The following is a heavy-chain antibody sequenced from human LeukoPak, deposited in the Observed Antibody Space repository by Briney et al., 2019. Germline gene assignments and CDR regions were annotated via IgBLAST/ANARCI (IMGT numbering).Heavy chain of an antibody. V-gene: IGHV3-33*01. J-gene: IGHJ6*02. CDR1: GFTFSSYG. CDR2: IWYDGSNK. CDR3: ARDLRPYYYYYGMDV. Sequence: PGGSLRLSCAASGFTFSSYGMRWVRQAPGKGLEWVAVIWYDGSNKYYADSVKGRFTISRDNSKNTLYLQMNSLRAEDTAVYYCARDLRPYYYYYGMDVWGQGTTVTVSS.